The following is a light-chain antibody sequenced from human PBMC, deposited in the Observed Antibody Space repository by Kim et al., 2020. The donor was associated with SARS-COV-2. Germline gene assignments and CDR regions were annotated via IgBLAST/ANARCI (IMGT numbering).Light chain of an antibody. CDR2: EVN. CDR1: SSDIGNYNR. CDR3: SSHASNNTWV. Sequence: QSALTQPPSVSGPPGQSVTISCTGTSSDIGNYNRVSWYQQSPGAAPKLMIYEVNNRPSGVPDRFSGSKSGNTASLTISGLQTEDEGDYYCSSHASNNTWVFGGGTKLTVL. J-gene: IGLJ3*02. V-gene: IGLV2-18*02.